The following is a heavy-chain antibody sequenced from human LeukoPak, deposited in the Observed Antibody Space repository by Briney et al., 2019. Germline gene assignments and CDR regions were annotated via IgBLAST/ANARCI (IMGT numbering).Heavy chain of an antibody. Sequence: GGSLRLSCAASGFTFSRDWLHWVRQVPGKGLVWVSHIDSDGSRTNYADSVKGRFTISRDNAKNTLYLQMNSLRAEDTAVYYCAKGIESSGSDYTCFDFWGQGTLVTVSS. J-gene: IGHJ4*02. CDR1: GFTFSRDW. CDR3: AKGIESSGSDYTCFDF. V-gene: IGHV3-74*01. D-gene: IGHD1-26*01. CDR2: IDSDGSRT.